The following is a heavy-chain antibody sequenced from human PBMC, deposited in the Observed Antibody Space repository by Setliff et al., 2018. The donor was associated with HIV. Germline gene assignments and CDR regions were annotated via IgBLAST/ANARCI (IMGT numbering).Heavy chain of an antibody. CDR1: GGSISTYY. CDR3: AKARRVADFDY. CDR2: IHYSGNT. V-gene: IGHV4-59*08. J-gene: IGHJ4*02. D-gene: IGHD2-15*01. Sequence: SETLSLTCTVSGGSISTYYWSWIRQPPGKGLEWIGYIHYSGNTNYNPSLKSRVTISLDTSRNQLSLKLTSVTAADTAVYYCAKARRVADFDYWGQGTLVTVSS.